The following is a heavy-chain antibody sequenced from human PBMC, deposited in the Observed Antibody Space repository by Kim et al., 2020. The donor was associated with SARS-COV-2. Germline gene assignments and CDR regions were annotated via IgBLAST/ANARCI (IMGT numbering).Heavy chain of an antibody. CDR1: GGSFSGYY. CDR2: INHSGST. CDR3: ARLTTVTKFNTMIRDY. V-gene: IGHV4-34*01. D-gene: IGHD4-17*01. J-gene: IGHJ4*02. Sequence: SETLSLTCAVYGGSFSGYYWSWIRQPPGKGLEWIGEINHSGSTNYNPSLKSRVTISVDTSKNQFSLKLSSVTAADTAVYYCARLTTVTKFNTMIRDYWGQGALVTVSS.